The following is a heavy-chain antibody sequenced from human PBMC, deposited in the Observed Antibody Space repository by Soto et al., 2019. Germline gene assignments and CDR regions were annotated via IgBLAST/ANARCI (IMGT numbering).Heavy chain of an antibody. D-gene: IGHD6-19*01. CDR1: GYTFTSYA. CDR3: ARDLGGWPDY. V-gene: IGHV1-3*01. CDR2: INAGNGNT. J-gene: IGHJ4*02. Sequence: QVQLVQSGAEVKKPGASVKVSCKASGYTFTSYAIHWVRQAPGQRLEWMGWINAGNGNTKYSQKFXRRVTITRDTSASTAYMELSSLRSEDTAVYYCARDLGGWPDYWGQGTLVTVSS.